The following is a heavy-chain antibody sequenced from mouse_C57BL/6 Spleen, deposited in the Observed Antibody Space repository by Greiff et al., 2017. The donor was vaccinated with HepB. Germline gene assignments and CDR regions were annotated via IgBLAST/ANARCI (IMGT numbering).Heavy chain of an antibody. CDR1: GYSITSGYY. Sequence: ESGPGLVKPSQSLSLTRSVTGYSITSGYYWNWIRQFPGNKLEWMGYISYDGSNNYNPSLKNRISITRDTSKNQFFLKLNSVTTEDTATYYCARGYGNYLSYWYFDVWGTGTTVTVSS. D-gene: IGHD2-1*01. V-gene: IGHV3-6*01. J-gene: IGHJ1*03. CDR2: ISYDGSN. CDR3: ARGYGNYLSYWYFDV.